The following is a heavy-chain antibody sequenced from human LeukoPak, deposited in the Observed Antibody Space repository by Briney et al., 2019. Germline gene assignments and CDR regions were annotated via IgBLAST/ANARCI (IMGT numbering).Heavy chain of an antibody. CDR3: AKQLGHWYFDL. CDR2: IYYSGST. Sequence: PSETLSLTCTVSGGSISSYYWSWIRQPPGKGLEWIGYIYYSGSTNYNPSLKSRVTISVDTSKNQFSLKLSSVTAADTAVYYCAKQLGHWYFDLWGRGTLVTVSS. V-gene: IGHV4-59*01. J-gene: IGHJ2*01. D-gene: IGHD1-1*01. CDR1: GGSISSYY.